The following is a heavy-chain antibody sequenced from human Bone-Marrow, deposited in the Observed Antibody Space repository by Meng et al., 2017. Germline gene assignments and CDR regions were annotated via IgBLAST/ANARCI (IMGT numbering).Heavy chain of an antibody. V-gene: IGHV4-39*07. Sequence: SETLSLTCTVSGGSISSGSYYWNWIRQPPGKGLEWIGEINHSGSTNYNPSLKSRVTISVDTSKDQFSLKLSSVTAADTAVYYCARGGMTTVTTIDYWGQGTLVTVSP. CDR3: ARGGMTTVTTIDY. D-gene: IGHD4-17*01. CDR1: GGSISSGSYY. J-gene: IGHJ4*02. CDR2: INHSGST.